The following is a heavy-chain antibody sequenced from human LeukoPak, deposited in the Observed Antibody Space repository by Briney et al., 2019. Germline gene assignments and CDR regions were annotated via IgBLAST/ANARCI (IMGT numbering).Heavy chain of an antibody. D-gene: IGHD6-13*01. CDR2: INPNSGDT. CDR3: ARAYSSRDSFDM. CDR1: AYTFTGYY. Sequence: ASVKVSCKASAYTFTGYYIHWVRQAPGQGLEWMGWINPNSGDTNYAQKFQGRVTMTRDTSISTAFMELSRLRSDDTAVYYCARAYSSRDSFDMWGQGTTVTVSS. J-gene: IGHJ3*02. V-gene: IGHV1-2*02.